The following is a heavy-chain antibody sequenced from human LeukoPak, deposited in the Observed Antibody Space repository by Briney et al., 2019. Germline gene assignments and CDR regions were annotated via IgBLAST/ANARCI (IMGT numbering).Heavy chain of an antibody. V-gene: IGHV4-61*02. CDR3: ARDGEEGGYNLSPFDY. Sequence: SETLSLTCTVSGGSISSGSYYWSWIRQPAGKGLEWIGRIYTSGSTNYNPSLKSRVTISVDTSKNQFSLKLSSVTAADTAVYYCARDGEEGGYNLSPFDYWGQGTLVTVSS. J-gene: IGHJ4*02. CDR2: IYTSGST. D-gene: IGHD5-24*01. CDR1: GGSISSGSYY.